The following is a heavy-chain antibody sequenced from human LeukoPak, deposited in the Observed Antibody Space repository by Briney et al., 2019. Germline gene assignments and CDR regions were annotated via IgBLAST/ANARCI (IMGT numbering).Heavy chain of an antibody. D-gene: IGHD3-22*01. CDR1: GFTFSSYG. CDR2: FGRGGKK. J-gene: IGHJ4*02. CDR3: AKRDSSGHHYFDY. Sequence: GGSLRLSCAASGFTFSSYGMTWVRQAPRKGLEWVSTFGRGGKKYYADSLKGRFIISRDNSVNTLYLQMNSLRAEDTAVYYCAKRDSSGHHYFDYWGQGILVTVSS. V-gene: IGHV3-23*01.